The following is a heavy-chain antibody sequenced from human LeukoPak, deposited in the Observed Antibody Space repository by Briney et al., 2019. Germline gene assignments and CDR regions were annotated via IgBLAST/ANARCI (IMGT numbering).Heavy chain of an antibody. CDR3: ATYCSSTTCPGRFFDY. Sequence: SETLSLTCTVSGGSINSGGYYWSWIRQPPGKGLEWIGYIYHTGSTYYNSSLRSRVTISVDRSRTQFSLNLSSVTAADTAVYYCATYCSSTTCPGRFFDYWGQGTLVTVSS. D-gene: IGHD2-2*01. J-gene: IGHJ4*02. V-gene: IGHV4-30-2*01. CDR2: IYHTGST. CDR1: GGSINSGGYY.